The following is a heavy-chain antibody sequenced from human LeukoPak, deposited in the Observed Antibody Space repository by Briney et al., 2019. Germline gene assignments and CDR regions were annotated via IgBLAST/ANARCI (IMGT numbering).Heavy chain of an antibody. CDR2: LYSGGST. D-gene: IGHD5-18*01. CDR3: ARGDAAMFMDY. V-gene: IGHV3-53*01. Sequence: GGSLRLSCAASGFTVSNLYMTWVRQGPGKGLEWVSTLYSGGSTYYADSVKGGFTISRDNSKNTLFLQMNSLRAEDTALYYCARGDAAMFMDYWGQGTLVTVSS. CDR1: GFTVSNLY. J-gene: IGHJ4*02.